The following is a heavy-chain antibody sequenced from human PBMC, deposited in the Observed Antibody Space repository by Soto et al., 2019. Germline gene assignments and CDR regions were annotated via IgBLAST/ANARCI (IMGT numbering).Heavy chain of an antibody. CDR1: GFTFSSYG. D-gene: IGHD2-8*01. V-gene: IGHV3-30*18. Sequence: PGGSLRLSCAASGFTFSSYGMHWVRQAPGKGLEWVAVISYDGSNKYYADSVKGRFTISRDNSKNTLYLQMNSLRAEDTAVYYCAKDLQVLMVYAIHYYYYGMDVWGQGTTVTVS. J-gene: IGHJ6*02. CDR2: ISYDGSNK. CDR3: AKDLQVLMVYAIHYYYYGMDV.